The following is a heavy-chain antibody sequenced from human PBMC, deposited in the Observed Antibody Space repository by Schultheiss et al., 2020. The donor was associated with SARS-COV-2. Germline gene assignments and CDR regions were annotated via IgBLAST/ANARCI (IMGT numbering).Heavy chain of an antibody. Sequence: SETLSLTCTVSGGSISSSSYYWGWIRQPPGKGLEWIGSIYYSGSTNYNPSLKSRVTISVDTSKNQFSLKLSSVTAADTAVYYCATGRGYDSWGQGTLVTVSS. CDR1: GGSISSSSYY. J-gene: IGHJ4*02. D-gene: IGHD5-12*01. CDR2: IYYSGST. CDR3: ATGRGYDS. V-gene: IGHV4-39*07.